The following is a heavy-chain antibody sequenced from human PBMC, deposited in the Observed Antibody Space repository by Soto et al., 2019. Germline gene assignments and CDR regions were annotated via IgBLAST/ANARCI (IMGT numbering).Heavy chain of an antibody. V-gene: IGHV4-4*07. CDR3: ARDGVGPHGMDV. Sequence: QVQLQGSAPRLLKPSETLSLTCTVSGASVTSYYWSWIRQPAGKGLDWIGRIYTSGNTDYNPSLKSRVTLSLETSQNQVSLKLSSVTAADTAIYYCARDGVGPHGMDVWGQGTTVTVSS. J-gene: IGHJ6*02. CDR1: GASVTSYY. CDR2: IYTSGNT. D-gene: IGHD2-8*01.